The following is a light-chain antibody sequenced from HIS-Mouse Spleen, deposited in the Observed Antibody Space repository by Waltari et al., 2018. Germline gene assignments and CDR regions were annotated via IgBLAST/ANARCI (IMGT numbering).Light chain of an antibody. J-gene: IGLJ3*02. CDR1: SSDVGSYNL. CDR2: EGS. Sequence: QSALTQPASVSGSPGQSITISCTGTSSDVGSYNLVSWYQQHPGKAPKLMIYEGSKRHSGVSSHFSVSKSGNTASLTISRLQAEDEADYYCCSYAGSSTFWVFGGGTKLTVL. V-gene: IGLV2-23*01. CDR3: CSYAGSSTFWV.